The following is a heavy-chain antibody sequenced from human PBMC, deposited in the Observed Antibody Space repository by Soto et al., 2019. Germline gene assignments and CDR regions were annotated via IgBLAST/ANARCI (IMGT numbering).Heavy chain of an antibody. CDR3: ARGMYYDFWSGDI. CDR1: GGSFSGYY. CDR2: INHSGST. Sequence: SETLSLTCAVYGGSFSGYYWSWIRQPPGKGLEWIGEINHSGSTNYNPSLKSRVTISVDTSKNQFSLKLSSVTAADTAVYYCARGMYYDFWSGDIWGQGTLVTVSS. D-gene: IGHD3-3*01. J-gene: IGHJ4*02. V-gene: IGHV4-34*01.